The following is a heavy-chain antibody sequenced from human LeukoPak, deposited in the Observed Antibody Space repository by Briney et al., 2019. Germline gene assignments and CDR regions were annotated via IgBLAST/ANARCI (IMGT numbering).Heavy chain of an antibody. D-gene: IGHD3-22*01. CDR1: RGSISSYY. J-gene: IGHJ4*02. V-gene: IGHV4-59*08. CDR2: IYYSGGT. CDR3: ARRGGDSSGNFDY. Sequence: SETLSLTCTVSRGSISSYYWSWIRQPPGKGLEWIGYIYYSGGTNYNPSLKSRVTISVDTSKKQFSLRLSSVTAADTAVYYCARRGGDSSGNFDYWGQGTLVTVSS.